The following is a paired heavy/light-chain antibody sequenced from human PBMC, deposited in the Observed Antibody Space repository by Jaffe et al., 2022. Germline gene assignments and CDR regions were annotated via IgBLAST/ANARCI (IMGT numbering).Light chain of an antibody. CDR2: AAS. J-gene: IGKJ3*01. CDR1: QGISSY. Sequence: AIRMTQSPSSLSASTGDRVTITCRASQGISSYLAWYQQKPGKAPKLLIYAASTLQSGVPSRFSGSGSGTDFTLTISCLQSEDFATYYCQQYYSYPPTFGPGTKVDIK. V-gene: IGKV1-8*01. CDR3: QQYYSYPPT.
Heavy chain of an antibody. CDR3: ARGWGRYCSGGSCYYDWFDP. Sequence: QVQLQQWGAGLLKPSETLSLTCAVYGGSFSGYYWSWIRQPPGKGLEWIGEINHSGSTNYNPSLKSRVTISVDTSKNQFSLKLSSVTAADTAVYYCARGWGRYCSGGSCYYDWFDPWGQGTLVTVSS. V-gene: IGHV4-34*01. D-gene: IGHD2-15*01. J-gene: IGHJ5*02. CDR2: INHSGST. CDR1: GGSFSGYY.